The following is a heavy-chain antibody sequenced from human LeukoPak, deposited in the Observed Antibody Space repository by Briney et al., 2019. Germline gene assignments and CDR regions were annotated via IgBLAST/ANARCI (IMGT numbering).Heavy chain of an antibody. J-gene: IGHJ4*02. V-gene: IGHV1-69*13. D-gene: IGHD5-24*01. CDR3: ARDRHGYRRFDY. CDR2: IIPILGTA. Sequence: ASVKVSCKASGGTFSSYAISWVRQAPGQGLEWMGGIIPILGTANYAQKFQGRVTITADESTSTAYMELSSLRSEDTAVYYCARDRHGYRRFDYWGQGTLVTVSS. CDR1: GGTFSSYA.